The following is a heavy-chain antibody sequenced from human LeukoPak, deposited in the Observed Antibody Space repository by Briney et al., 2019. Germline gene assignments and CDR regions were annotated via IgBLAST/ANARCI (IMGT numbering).Heavy chain of an antibody. CDR3: AKGTRDAGYYFDY. CDR2: IRYDGSDK. Sequence: GGSLRLSCAASGFTFSSYGMHWVRQAPGKGLEWVAFIRYDGSDKYYADSVKGRFTISRDNSKNTLYLQMSGLRAEDTAVYYCAKGTRDAGYYFDYWGQGTLVTVSS. J-gene: IGHJ4*02. V-gene: IGHV3-30*02. CDR1: GFTFSSYG. D-gene: IGHD1-7*01.